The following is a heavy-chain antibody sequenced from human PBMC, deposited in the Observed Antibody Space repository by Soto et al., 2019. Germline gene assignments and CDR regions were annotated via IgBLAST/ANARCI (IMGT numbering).Heavy chain of an antibody. D-gene: IGHD3-10*01. CDR2: ISWNSGSI. CDR1: GFTFDDYA. CDR3: AKVYYYGSGIDYWYFDL. Sequence: PGGSLRLSCAASGFTFDDYAMHWVRQAPGKGLEWVSGISWNSGSIGYADSVKGRFTISRDNAKNSLYLQMNSLRAEDTALYYCAKVYYYGSGIDYWYFDLWGRGTLVTVSS. V-gene: IGHV3-9*01. J-gene: IGHJ2*01.